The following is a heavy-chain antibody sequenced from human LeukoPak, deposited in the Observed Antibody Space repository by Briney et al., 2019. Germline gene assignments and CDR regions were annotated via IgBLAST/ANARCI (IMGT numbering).Heavy chain of an antibody. CDR3: ASPRGEQAKFDY. CDR2: IYYSGST. V-gene: IGHV4-39*01. Sequence: PSETLSLTCTVSGGSISSSSYYWGWIRQPPGKGLEWIGSIYYSGSTYYNPSLKSRVTISVDTSKNRSSLKLSSVTAADTAVYYCASPRGEQAKFDYWGQGTLVTVSS. CDR1: GGSISSSSYY. D-gene: IGHD3-16*01. J-gene: IGHJ4*02.